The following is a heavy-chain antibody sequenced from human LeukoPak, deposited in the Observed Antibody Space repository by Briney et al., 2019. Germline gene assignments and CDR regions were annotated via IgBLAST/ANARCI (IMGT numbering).Heavy chain of an antibody. CDR3: ARKSIYCGGGSCYPDY. CDR1: GFTFSSYG. D-gene: IGHD2-15*01. J-gene: IGHJ4*02. V-gene: IGHV3-33*01. Sequence: GGSLRLSCAASGFTFSSYGMHWVRQAPGKGLEWVAVIWYDGSNKYYADSVKGRFTISRDNSKNTLYLQMNSLRAEDTAVYYCARKSIYCGGGSCYPDYWGPGTLVTVPP. CDR2: IWYDGSNK.